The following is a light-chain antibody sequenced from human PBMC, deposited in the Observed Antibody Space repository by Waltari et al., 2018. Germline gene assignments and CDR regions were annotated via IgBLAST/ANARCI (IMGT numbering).Light chain of an antibody. J-gene: IGKJ4*01. CDR3: QQYGSSPLT. V-gene: IGKV3-20*01. CDR2: TSS. Sequence: EIVLTQSPGTLSLSPGERVTLSCRASQHSYKNYLGWFQQKPGQAPRLLIYTSSSRAPGMPDRFSGSGYGTDCTLTISRLQPEDFAVYYCQQYGSSPLTFGGGTKVEIK. CDR1: QHSYKNY.